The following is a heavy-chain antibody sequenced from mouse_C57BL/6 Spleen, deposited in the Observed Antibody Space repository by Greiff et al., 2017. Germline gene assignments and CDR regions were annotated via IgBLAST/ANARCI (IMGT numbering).Heavy chain of an antibody. CDR3: ARGDYDRAFDY. V-gene: IGHV5-4*03. CDR2: ISDGGSYT. J-gene: IGHJ2*01. Sequence: EVKLVESGGGLVKPGGSLKLSCAASGFTFSSYAMSWVRQTPEKRLEWVATISDGGSYTYYPDNVKGRFTISRDNAKNNLYLQISHLKSEDTAMYYCARGDYDRAFDYWGQGTTLTVSS. D-gene: IGHD2-4*01. CDR1: GFTFSSYA.